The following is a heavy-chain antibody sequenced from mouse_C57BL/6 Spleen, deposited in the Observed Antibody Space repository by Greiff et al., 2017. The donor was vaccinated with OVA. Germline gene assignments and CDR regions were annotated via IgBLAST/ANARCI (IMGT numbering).Heavy chain of an antibody. CDR3: ARSSDGYSVDWYFDV. V-gene: IGHV1-7*01. CDR1: GYTFTSYW. D-gene: IGHD2-3*01. Sequence: VQVVESGAELAKPGASVKLSCKASGYTFTSYWIHWVKQRPGQGLEWIGYINPSSGYTKYNQKFKDKATLTADKSSSTAYMQLSSLTYEDSAVYYCARSSDGYSVDWYFDVWGTGTTVTVSS. J-gene: IGHJ1*03. CDR2: INPSSGYT.